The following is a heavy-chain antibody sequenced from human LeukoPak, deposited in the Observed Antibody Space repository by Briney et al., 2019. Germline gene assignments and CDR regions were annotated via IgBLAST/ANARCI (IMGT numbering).Heavy chain of an antibody. CDR1: GGSFSGYY. V-gene: IGHV4-34*01. CDR3: ARENIVVVPAATDY. Sequence: SVTLSLTCAVYGGSFSGYYWSWIRQPPGKGLEWIGEINHSGSTNYNPSLKSRVTISVDTSKNQFSLKLSSVTAADTAVYYCARENIVVVPAATDYWGQGTLVTVSS. CDR2: INHSGST. J-gene: IGHJ4*02. D-gene: IGHD2-2*01.